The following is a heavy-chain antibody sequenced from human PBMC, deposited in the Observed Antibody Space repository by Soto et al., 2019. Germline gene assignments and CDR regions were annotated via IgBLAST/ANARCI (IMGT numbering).Heavy chain of an antibody. Sequence: SGPTPGKPPQTLTLTCTFSGFSLSASGVCVGFIRQPPGNALEWLALIYWDDDKRYSPSLKNSLTITKDTSKNQVVLTMTNMAPVDTSTYDCAHKAHWHYWAVASDCWGHGTLVPVSS. V-gene: IGHV2-5*02. CDR3: AHKAHWHYWAVASDC. D-gene: IGHD1-7*01. CDR2: IYWDDDK. CDR1: GFSLSASGVC. J-gene: IGHJ4*01.